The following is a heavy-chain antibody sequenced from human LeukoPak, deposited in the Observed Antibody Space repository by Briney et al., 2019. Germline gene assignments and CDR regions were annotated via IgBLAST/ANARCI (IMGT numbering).Heavy chain of an antibody. J-gene: IGHJ3*02. V-gene: IGHV3-21*01. CDR2: ISSSSSYI. Sequence: KPGGSLRLSCAASGFTFSSYSMNRVRQAPGKGLEWVSSISSSSSYIYYADSVKGRFTISRDNAKNSLYLEMNSLRAEDTAVYYCARASTYYDFWSGYYSAFDIWGQGTMVTVSS. CDR1: GFTFSSYS. D-gene: IGHD3-3*01. CDR3: ARASTYYDFWSGYYSAFDI.